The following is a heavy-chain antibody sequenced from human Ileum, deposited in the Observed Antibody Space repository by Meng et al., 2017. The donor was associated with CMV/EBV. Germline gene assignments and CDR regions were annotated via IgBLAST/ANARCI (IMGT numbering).Heavy chain of an antibody. Sequence: QTRSLTGAISGDSVSSNRAAWNWIRQSASRGLEWLGRTYYRSNWSNDYAVSLKGRITINPDTSRNQVSLQVTSLTPEDTAVYYCVRSSTTGGFDAWGQGTLVTVSS. J-gene: IGHJ5*02. CDR2: TYYRSNWSN. D-gene: IGHD1-1*01. CDR1: GDSVSSNRAA. CDR3: VRSSTTGGFDA. V-gene: IGHV6-1*01.